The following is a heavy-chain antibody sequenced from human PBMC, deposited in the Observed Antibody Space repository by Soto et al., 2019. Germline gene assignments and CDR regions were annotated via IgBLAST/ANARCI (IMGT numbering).Heavy chain of an antibody. V-gene: IGHV3-7*04. J-gene: IGHJ3*02. D-gene: IGHD3-22*01. Sequence: AGVLMRLSCTVVGVTFSSYCGSWVSKTQGKGLEWVANIKEDGSQKWYVDSVKGRVTISRDNAKNSLYLQMNSLRVEDTAVYYCARGDYYDVSGPFSPAFDIWGQGTMVTVSS. CDR3: ARGDYYDVSGPFSPAFDI. CDR1: GVTFSSYC. CDR2: IKEDGSQK.